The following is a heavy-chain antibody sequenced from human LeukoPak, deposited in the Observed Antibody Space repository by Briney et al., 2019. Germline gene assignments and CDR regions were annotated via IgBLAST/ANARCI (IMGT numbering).Heavy chain of an antibody. D-gene: IGHD3-16*01. CDR3: ARDMIILQS. V-gene: IGHV3-7*04. J-gene: IGHJ5*02. Sequence: GGSLRLSCSASGFIFSNYWMTWVRQAPRKGLQWVANIKKDGSEKYYVDSVKGRFTISRDNAKKSLYLQMNSLRAEDTAVYFCARDMIILQSWGQGTLVTVSS. CDR1: GFIFSNYW. CDR2: IKKDGSEK.